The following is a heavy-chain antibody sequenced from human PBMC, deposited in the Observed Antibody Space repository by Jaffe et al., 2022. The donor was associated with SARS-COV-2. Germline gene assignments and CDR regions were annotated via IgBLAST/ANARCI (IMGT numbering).Heavy chain of an antibody. CDR3: AREWGSSGWQPFDY. D-gene: IGHD6-19*01. V-gene: IGHV3-7*01. Sequence: EVQLVESGGGLVQPGGSLRLSCAASGFTFSSYWMSWVRQAPGKGLEWVANIKQDGSEKYYVDSVKGRFTISRDNAKNSLYLQMNSLRAEDTAVYYCAREWGSSGWQPFDYWGQGTLVTVSS. J-gene: IGHJ4*02. CDR1: GFTFSSYW. CDR2: IKQDGSEK.